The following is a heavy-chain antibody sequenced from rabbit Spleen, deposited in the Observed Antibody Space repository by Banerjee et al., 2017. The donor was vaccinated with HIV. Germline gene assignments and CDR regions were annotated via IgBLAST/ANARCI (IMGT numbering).Heavy chain of an antibody. J-gene: IGHJ6*01. CDR1: GFSFSSYYY. CDR3: ARDSSSSFSSYGMDL. CDR2: IYTGTGGT. V-gene: IGHV1S40*01. Sequence: QSLEESGGDLVKPGASLTLTCTASGFSFSSYYYMCWVRQAPGKGLELIACIYTGTGGTWYASWAKGRFTISKASSTTVTLQMTSLTAADTATYFCARDSSSSFSSYGMDLWGQGTLVTVS. D-gene: IGHD1-1*01.